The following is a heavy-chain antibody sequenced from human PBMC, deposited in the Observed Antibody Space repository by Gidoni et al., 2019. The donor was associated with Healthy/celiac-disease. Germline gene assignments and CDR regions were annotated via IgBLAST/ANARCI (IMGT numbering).Heavy chain of an antibody. J-gene: IGHJ6*02. CDR3: AKDDEMATSFYYYGMDV. CDR2: ISYDGSNK. V-gene: IGHV3-30*18. Sequence: QVQLVESGGGVVQPGRSLRLSCAASGFTFSSYGMHWVRQAPGKGLEWVAVISYDGSNKYYADSVKGRFTISRDNSKNTLYLQMNSLRAEDTAVYYCAKDDEMATSFYYYGMDVWGQGTTVTVSS. CDR1: GFTFSSYG. D-gene: IGHD5-12*01.